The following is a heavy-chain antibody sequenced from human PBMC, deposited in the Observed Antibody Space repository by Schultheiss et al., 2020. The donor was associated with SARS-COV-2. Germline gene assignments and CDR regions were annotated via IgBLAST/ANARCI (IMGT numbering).Heavy chain of an antibody. CDR2: ISGSGGSI. J-gene: IGHJ6*02. D-gene: IGHD2-2*01. CDR3: ARIVPAAMANYYYYGMDV. Sequence: GGSLRLSCAASGFTFSSYAMSWVRQAPGKGLEWVSAISGSGGSIYYADSVKGRFTISRDNAKNSLYLQMNSLRAEDTAVYYCARIVPAAMANYYYYGMDVWGQGTTVTVSS. V-gene: IGHV3-23*01. CDR1: GFTFSSYA.